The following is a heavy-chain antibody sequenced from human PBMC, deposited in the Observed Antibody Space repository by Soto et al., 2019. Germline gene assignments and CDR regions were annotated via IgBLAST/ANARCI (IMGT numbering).Heavy chain of an antibody. Sequence: REYLKISCKGSRYRLISYWISWVRQMPGKGLDRMGRIDPSESYTNYSPSFQGHVTISADKSIGTAYLQWRSLKASDTAMYYCARHEAALRRHYGMDVWGQGTTVTVS. CDR3: ARHEAALRRHYGMDV. V-gene: IGHV5-10-1*01. J-gene: IGHJ6*02. CDR1: RYRLISYW. D-gene: IGHD6-13*01. CDR2: IDPSESYT.